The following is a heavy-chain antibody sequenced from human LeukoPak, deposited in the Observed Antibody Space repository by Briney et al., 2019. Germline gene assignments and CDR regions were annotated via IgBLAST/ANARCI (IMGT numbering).Heavy chain of an antibody. D-gene: IGHD1-26*01. V-gene: IGHV3-74*01. Sequence: GGSLRLSCAASGFTFSSEWMHWVRQAPGKGLLWVSRINSDGSSTTYADSVKGRFTISRDNAKNTLYLQMSSLRAEDTAVYHCARGGAPMDVWGQGTMVTVSS. CDR3: ARGGAPMDV. CDR1: GFTFSSEW. J-gene: IGHJ6*02. CDR2: INSDGSST.